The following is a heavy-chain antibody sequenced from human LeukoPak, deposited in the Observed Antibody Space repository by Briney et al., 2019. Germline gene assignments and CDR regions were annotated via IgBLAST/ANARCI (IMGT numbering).Heavy chain of an antibody. D-gene: IGHD2-2*01. CDR3: AREYCSTTRCYMADY. CDR2: INPNSGGT. CDR1: GYTFTGYY. J-gene: IGHJ4*02. V-gene: IGHV1-2*02. Sequence: ASVKVSCKASGYTFTGYYMHWVRQAPGQGLEWMGWINPNSGGTNYAQKFQGRVTMTRDTSISTACMELSRLRSDDTAVYYCAREYCSTTRCYMADYWGQGTLVTVSS.